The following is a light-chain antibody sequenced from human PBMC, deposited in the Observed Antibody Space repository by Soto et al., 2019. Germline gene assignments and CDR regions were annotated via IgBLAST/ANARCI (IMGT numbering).Light chain of an antibody. CDR2: GAS. Sequence: EIVLTQSPGTLSXXPXXXXTXXXRASQSVSSSYLAWYQQKPGQAPRLLIYGASSRATGIPDRFSGSGPGTDFTLTISRLEPEDFAVYYCQQYGSSPWTFGQGTKVDI. CDR3: QQYGSSPWT. J-gene: IGKJ1*01. V-gene: IGKV3-20*01. CDR1: QSVSSSY.